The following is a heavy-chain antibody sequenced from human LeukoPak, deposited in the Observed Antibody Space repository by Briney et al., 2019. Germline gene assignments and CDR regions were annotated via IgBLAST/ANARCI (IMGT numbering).Heavy chain of an antibody. CDR1: GFTFSSYA. CDR2: ISGSGGST. V-gene: IGHV3-23*01. D-gene: IGHD6-13*01. CDR3: AKDQGSNWYSSYFDY. Sequence: GGSLRLSCAASGFTFSSYAMSWVRQAPGKGLEWVSDISGSGGSTYYADSVKGRFTISRDNSKNTLYLQMNSLRAEDTAVYYCAKDQGSNWYSSYFDYWGQGTLVTVSS. J-gene: IGHJ4*02.